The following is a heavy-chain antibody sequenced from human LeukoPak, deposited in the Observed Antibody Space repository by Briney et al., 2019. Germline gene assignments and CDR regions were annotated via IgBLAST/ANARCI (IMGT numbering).Heavy chain of an antibody. J-gene: IGHJ4*02. CDR2: INHSGST. V-gene: IGHV4-34*01. D-gene: IGHD2-15*01. CDR3: GGYCSGGSCRYYFDY. Sequence: SETLSLTCAVSGGSFSGYYWSWIRQPPGKGLEWIGEINHSGSTNYNPSLKSRVTISVDTSKNQFSLKLSSVTAADTAVYYCGGYCSGGSCRYYFDYWGQGTLVTVSS. CDR1: GGSFSGYY.